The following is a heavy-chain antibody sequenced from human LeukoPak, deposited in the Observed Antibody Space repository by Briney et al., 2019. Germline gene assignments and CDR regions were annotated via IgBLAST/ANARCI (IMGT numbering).Heavy chain of an antibody. CDR2: ISGSGNRT. J-gene: IGHJ4*02. Sequence: PGGSLRLSCAASGLTFSGSAMSWVRQAPGKGLEWVSLISGSGNRTDYAYSVKGRFTFSRDNSKNTMYLQMSSLRAEDTAVYYCAKVLVLVSANRYYFDYWGQGTLVTVSS. D-gene: IGHD2-15*01. CDR1: GLTFSGSA. V-gene: IGHV3-23*01. CDR3: AKVLVLVSANRYYFDY.